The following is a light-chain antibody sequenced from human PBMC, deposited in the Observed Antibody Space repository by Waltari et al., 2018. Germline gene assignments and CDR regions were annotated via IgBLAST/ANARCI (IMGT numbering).Light chain of an antibody. J-gene: IGLJ2*01. Sequence: VVTQESSLTVSPGGTFTPPGASRTGDVTSGHYAYWFQQRPGQAPRTLIDETNNKHAWIPARFSGSLLGGKAVLTLSGAQPEDEAEYYCLLSYSGARVFGGGTKLTVL. CDR2: ETN. CDR3: LLSYSGARV. V-gene: IGLV7-46*01. CDR1: TGDVTSGHY.